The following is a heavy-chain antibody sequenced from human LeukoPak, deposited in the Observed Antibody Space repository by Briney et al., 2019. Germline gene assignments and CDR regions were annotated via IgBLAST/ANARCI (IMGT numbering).Heavy chain of an antibody. CDR2: IDSYGRST. CDR1: GFTFNSYW. J-gene: IGHJ4*02. CDR3: ARDSSYLPDY. D-gene: IGHD2-2*01. Sequence: GGSLRLSCAASGFTFNSYWMHWVRQAPGKGLVWVSRIDSYGRSTSYADSVKGRFTISRDNAKNTLYLQMNSLRAEDTAAYYCARDSSYLPDYWGQGTLVTVSS. V-gene: IGHV3-74*01.